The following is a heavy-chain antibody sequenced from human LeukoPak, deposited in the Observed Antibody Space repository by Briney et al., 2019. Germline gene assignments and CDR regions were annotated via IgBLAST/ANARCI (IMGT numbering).Heavy chain of an antibody. D-gene: IGHD3-22*01. CDR1: GYTFTNYG. Sequence: ASVKVSCKASGYTFTNYGISWVRQAPGQGLEWMGWISAYDGNTNYLQKLQGRVTMTTDTSTSTAYMELRSLRSDDTAVYYCARPYVSSGNDLESWGQGTLVTVSS. V-gene: IGHV1-18*01. CDR2: ISAYDGNT. CDR3: ARPYVSSGNDLES. J-gene: IGHJ4*02.